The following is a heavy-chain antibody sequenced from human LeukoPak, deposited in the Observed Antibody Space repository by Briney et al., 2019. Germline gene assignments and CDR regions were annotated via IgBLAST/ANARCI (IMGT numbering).Heavy chain of an antibody. Sequence: GGSLRLSCAASGFTFSGYAMSWVRQAPGKGLEWVSAISGSGGSTYYADSVKGRFTISRDNAKNSLYLQMNSLRAKDTAVYYCARGSGRAAAGTGDYWGQGTLVTVSS. CDR3: ARGSGRAAAGTGDY. CDR1: GFTFSGYA. CDR2: ISGSGGST. D-gene: IGHD6-13*01. V-gene: IGHV3-23*01. J-gene: IGHJ4*02.